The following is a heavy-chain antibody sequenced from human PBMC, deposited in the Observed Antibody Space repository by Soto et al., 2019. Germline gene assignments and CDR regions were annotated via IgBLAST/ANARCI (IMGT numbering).Heavy chain of an antibody. V-gene: IGHV3-11*01. CDR3: ARRGLAGNFDF. D-gene: IGHD6-19*01. CDR1: GFTFSDTY. J-gene: IGHJ4*02. Sequence: GGSLRLSCAVSGFTFSDTYMSWIRQAPGKGLEWVSYISSSGTSIYYTYSVKGRFTISRDTAKDSLYLQMNSLRAEDTAVYYCARRGLAGNFDFWGQGTLVTVSS. CDR2: ISSSGTSI.